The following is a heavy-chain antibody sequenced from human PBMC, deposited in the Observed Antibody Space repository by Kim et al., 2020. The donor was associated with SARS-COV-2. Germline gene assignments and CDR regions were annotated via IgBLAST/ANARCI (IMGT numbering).Heavy chain of an antibody. D-gene: IGHD3-3*01. CDR3: ARGSFKDFWSGYPIHYGMDV. CDR1: GGTFSSYA. CDR2: IIPMFATA. J-gene: IGHJ6*02. V-gene: IGHV1-69*13. Sequence: SVKVSCKASGGTFSSYAISWVRQAPGQGLEWMGGIIPMFATANYAQKFQGRVTITADESTSTAYMELSSLRSEDTAVYYCARGSFKDFWSGYPIHYGMDVWGQGTTVTVSS.